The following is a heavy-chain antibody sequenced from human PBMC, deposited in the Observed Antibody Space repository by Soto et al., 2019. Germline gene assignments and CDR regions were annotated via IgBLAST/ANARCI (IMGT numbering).Heavy chain of an antibody. CDR2: ISGSGGST. Sequence: GGSLRLSCAASGFTFSIYAMSWVRQAPGKGLEWVSAISGSGGSTYYADSVKGRFTISRDNSKNTLYLQMNSLRAEDTAVYYCAKGXTVADNFLYYYYYGMDVWGQGTTVTVSS. D-gene: IGHD6-19*01. CDR3: AKGXTVADNFLYYYYYGMDV. J-gene: IGHJ6*02. V-gene: IGHV3-23*01. CDR1: GFTFSIYA.